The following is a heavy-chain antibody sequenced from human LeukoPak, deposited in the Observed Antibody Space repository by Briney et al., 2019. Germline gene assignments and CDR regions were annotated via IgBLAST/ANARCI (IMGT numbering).Heavy chain of an antibody. CDR2: VSYLGNDK. V-gene: IGHV3-30-3*01. CDR3: ARPLERRLIHYFDF. Sequence: GRSLRLSCAASGFTFNKYAMHWVRQAPGKGLEWVAVVSYLGNDKFYADSVKGRFTISKDNSNNTVYLEINSLRSGDTAVYYCARPLERRLIHYFDFWGPGTLVTVSS. CDR1: GFTFNKYA. J-gene: IGHJ4*02. D-gene: IGHD6-25*01.